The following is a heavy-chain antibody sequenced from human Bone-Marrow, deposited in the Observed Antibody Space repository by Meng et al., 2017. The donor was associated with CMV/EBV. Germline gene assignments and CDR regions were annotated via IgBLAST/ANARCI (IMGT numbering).Heavy chain of an antibody. V-gene: IGHV3-7*01. CDR1: GFTFISYQ. CDR2: IKQDGSEK. J-gene: IGHJ3*02. D-gene: IGHD6-19*01. Sequence: GGSLRLSCAASGFTFISYQMTWVRQAPGKGLEWVANIKQDGSEKYYVDSVKGRFTISRDNAKNSLYLQMNSLRAEDTAVYYCARDGSSDAFDIWGQGTMVTGSS. CDR3: ARDGSSDAFDI.